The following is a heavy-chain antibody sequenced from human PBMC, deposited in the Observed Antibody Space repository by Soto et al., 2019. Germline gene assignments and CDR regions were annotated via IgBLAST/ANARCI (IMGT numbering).Heavy chain of an antibody. CDR3: AREFWSGPFDY. CDR2: IWYDGSNK. Sequence: QVQLVESGGGVVQPGRSLRLSCAASGFTFSSYGMHWVRQAPGKGLEWVAVIWYDGSNKYNADSVKGRFTISRDNSKNTLYLQMNSLGAEDTAVYYCAREFWSGPFDYWGQGTLVTVSS. D-gene: IGHD3-3*01. CDR1: GFTFSSYG. V-gene: IGHV3-33*01. J-gene: IGHJ4*02.